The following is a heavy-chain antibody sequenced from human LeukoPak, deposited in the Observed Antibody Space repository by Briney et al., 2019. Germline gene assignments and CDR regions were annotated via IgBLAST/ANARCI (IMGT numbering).Heavy chain of an antibody. CDR2: ISAYNGNT. D-gene: IGHD4-23*01. Sequence: ASVKVSCKASGYTFTSYGISWVRQAPGQGLEWMGWISAYNGNTNYAQKLQGRVTMSTDTSTSTAYMELRSLRSDDTAVYYCASVVTPSSHFQHWGQGTLVTVSS. V-gene: IGHV1-18*01. CDR3: ASVVTPSSHFQH. CDR1: GYTFTSYG. J-gene: IGHJ1*01.